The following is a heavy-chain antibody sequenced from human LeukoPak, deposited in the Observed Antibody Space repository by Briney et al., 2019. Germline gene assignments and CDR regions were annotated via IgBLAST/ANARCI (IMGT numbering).Heavy chain of an antibody. CDR2: IKQDGREK. J-gene: IGHJ4*02. D-gene: IGHD5-18*01. Sequence: GGSLRLSCGASGFTFSSYWMSWVRQAPGKGLEWVANIKQDGREKYYVDSVRGRFTISRDNAKNSLYLQMNSLRAEDTAVYYCARFRTAMQLWKGYYFDYWGQGTLVTVSS. CDR3: ARFRTAMQLWKGYYFDY. V-gene: IGHV3-7*01. CDR1: GFTFSSYW.